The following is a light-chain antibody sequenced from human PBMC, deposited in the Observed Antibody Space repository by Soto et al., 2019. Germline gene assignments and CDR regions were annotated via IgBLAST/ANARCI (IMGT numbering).Light chain of an antibody. CDR1: QSVSNN. CDR3: QQYNNWWT. CDR2: GAS. J-gene: IGKJ1*01. V-gene: IGKV3-15*01. Sequence: EIVVTQSPATLSVSPGERATLSCRASQSVSNNLAWYQKKPGQAPMLLIYGASTRATGIPARFSGSGSVTEFTLTISSLQSEDFAFYYCQQYNNWWTFGQGTRVDIK.